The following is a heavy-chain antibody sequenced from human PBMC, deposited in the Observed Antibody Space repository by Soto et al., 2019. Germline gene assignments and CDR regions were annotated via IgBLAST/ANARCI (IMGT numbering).Heavy chain of an antibody. Sequence: QVQLVQSGPEVKKPGASVKVSCKGSGYTFSNYGVTWGRQAPGQGLERLGWVSAYNRNTDYAQKFEDRATMTIDTSTHTAYLELRGLTPDDTAVYYGARERRWEPLIYWGQGTL. CDR2: VSAYNRNT. CDR3: ARERRWEPLIY. V-gene: IGHV1-18*01. J-gene: IGHJ4*02. CDR1: GYTFSNYG. D-gene: IGHD1-26*01.